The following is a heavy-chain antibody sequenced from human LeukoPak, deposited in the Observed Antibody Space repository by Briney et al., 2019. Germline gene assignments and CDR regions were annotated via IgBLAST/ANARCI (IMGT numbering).Heavy chain of an antibody. CDR2: ISGSGGST. D-gene: IGHD6-6*01. CDR1: GFTFSSYI. J-gene: IGHJ4*02. Sequence: GGSLRLSCAASGFTFSSYIMSWVRQAPGKGLEWVSTISGSGGSTYYADPVKGRFTISSDNPKNTLDLQMISLSAAAPAVSLGANLLDSSSLGGFDYWGQGTLVTVSS. CDR3: ANLLDSSSLGGFDY. V-gene: IGHV3-23*01.